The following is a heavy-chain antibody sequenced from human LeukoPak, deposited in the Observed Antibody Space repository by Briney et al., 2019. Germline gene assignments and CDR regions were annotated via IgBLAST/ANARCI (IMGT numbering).Heavy chain of an antibody. J-gene: IGHJ4*02. CDR3: ARDRGITMIVVAFDY. CDR1: GYTFTGYY. CDR2: INPNSGGT. V-gene: IGHV1-2*02. Sequence: ASVKVSCKASGYTFTGYYMHWVRQATGQGLEWMGWINPNSGGTNYAQKFQGRVTMTRDTSISTAYMELSRLRSDDTAVYYCARDRGITMIVVAFDYWGQGTLVTVSS. D-gene: IGHD3-22*01.